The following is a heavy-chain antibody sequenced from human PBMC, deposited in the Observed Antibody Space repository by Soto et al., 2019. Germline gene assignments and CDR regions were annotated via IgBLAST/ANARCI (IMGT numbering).Heavy chain of an antibody. Sequence: QVQLQQWGAGLLKPSETLSLTCAVYGGSFSGYYWSWIRQPPGKGLEWIGEINHSGSTNYNPSLKSRVTISVDTSKNQFSLKLSSVTAADTAVDYCARGRDSSSWYISYYYYGMDVWGQGTTVTVSS. CDR2: INHSGST. CDR1: GGSFSGYY. CDR3: ARGRDSSSWYISYYYYGMDV. D-gene: IGHD6-13*01. J-gene: IGHJ6*02. V-gene: IGHV4-34*01.